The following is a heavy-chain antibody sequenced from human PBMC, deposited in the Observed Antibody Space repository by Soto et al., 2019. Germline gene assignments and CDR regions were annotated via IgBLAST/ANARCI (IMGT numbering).Heavy chain of an antibody. J-gene: IGHJ4*02. CDR1: GFTVSSNY. CDR3: AREQFLEWLSVYYFDY. Sequence: EVQLVESGGGLVQPGGSLSLSCAASGFTVSSNYMSWVRQAPGKGLEWVSVIYSGGSTYYADSVKGRFTISRDNSKNTLYLQMNSLRAEDTAVYYCAREQFLEWLSVYYFDYWGQGTLVTVSS. D-gene: IGHD3-3*01. CDR2: IYSGGST. V-gene: IGHV3-66*01.